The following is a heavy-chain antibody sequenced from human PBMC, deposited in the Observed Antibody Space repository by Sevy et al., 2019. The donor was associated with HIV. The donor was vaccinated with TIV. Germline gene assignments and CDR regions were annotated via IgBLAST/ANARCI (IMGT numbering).Heavy chain of an antibody. J-gene: IGHJ3*02. CDR2: IYHSGST. D-gene: IGHD3-10*01. V-gene: IGHV4-38-2*01. CDR3: ASDPEGRRITMVRGVIITVGAFDI. CDR1: GYSISSGYY. Sequence: SETLSLTCAVSGYSISSGYYWGWIRQPPGKGLEWIGSIYHSGSTYYNPSLKSGVTISVDTSKNQFSLKLSSVTAADTAVYYCASDPEGRRITMVRGVIITVGAFDIWGQGTMVTVSS.